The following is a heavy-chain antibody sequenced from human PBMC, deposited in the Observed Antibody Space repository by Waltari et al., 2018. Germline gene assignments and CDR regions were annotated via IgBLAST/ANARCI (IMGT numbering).Heavy chain of an antibody. D-gene: IGHD4-17*01. V-gene: IGHV4-59*01. CDR2: IYYSGST. Sequence: QVQLQESGPGLVKPSETLSLTCTVPGGSISSYYWSWIRQPPGKGPEWIGYIYYSGSTNYNPALKSRVTISVDTSKNQFSLKLSSVTAADTAVDYCARESSYGDYGSVSVDYWDQGTLVTVSS. CDR3: ARESSYGDYGSVSVDY. CDR1: GGSISSYY. J-gene: IGHJ4*02.